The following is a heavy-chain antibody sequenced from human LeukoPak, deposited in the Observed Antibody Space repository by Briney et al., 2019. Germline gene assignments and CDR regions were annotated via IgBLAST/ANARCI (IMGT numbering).Heavy chain of an antibody. CDR1: GFPFSTYA. CDR2: ITGSGGFK. J-gene: IGHJ4*02. V-gene: IGHV3-23*01. Sequence: GGSLRLSCAASGFPFSTYAMNWVRQAAGKGLEWVSVITGSGGFKQYADSVKGRFTISRDNSKNTVYLQMNSLRVEDTALYYCLRSFDYWGQGTLVTVSS. D-gene: IGHD5-24*01. CDR3: LRSFDY.